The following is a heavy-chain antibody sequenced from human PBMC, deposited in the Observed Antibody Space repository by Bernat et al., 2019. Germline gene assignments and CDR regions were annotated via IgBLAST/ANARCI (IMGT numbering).Heavy chain of an antibody. J-gene: IGHJ4*02. D-gene: IGHD4-17*01. CDR3: ARRNSAVTSRSIDY. V-gene: IGHV3-48*02. CDR1: GFTFSSYS. Sequence: EVQLVESGGGLVQPGGSLRLSCAASGFTFSSYSMNWVRQAPGKGLEWVSYISSSSSTIYYADSVKGRFTISRDSAKNSLYLQMNSLRDEDTAVYYCARRNSAVTSRSIDYWGQGTLVTVSS. CDR2: ISSSSSTI.